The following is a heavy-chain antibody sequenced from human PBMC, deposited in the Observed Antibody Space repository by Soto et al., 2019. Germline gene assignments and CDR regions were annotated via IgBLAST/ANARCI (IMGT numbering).Heavy chain of an antibody. CDR1: GYIFSDYW. Sequence: GESLKISCKGSGYIFSDYWINWVRQMPGKGLEWIGIIYADDSETRYSPSFQGQVTISVDKSTNTAYLHWTRLKASDSAMYYCARRRGMDVWGQGTTVTVSS. V-gene: IGHV5-51*01. CDR3: ARRRGMDV. J-gene: IGHJ6*02. CDR2: IYADDSET.